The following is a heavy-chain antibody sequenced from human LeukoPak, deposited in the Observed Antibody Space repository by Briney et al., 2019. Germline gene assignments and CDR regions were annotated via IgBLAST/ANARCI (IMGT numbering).Heavy chain of an antibody. CDR1: GFTFSSYS. CDR2: ISSSSSYI. D-gene: IGHD6-19*01. J-gene: IGHJ4*02. V-gene: IGHV3-21*01. CDR3: ARGSSGWYGPAGY. Sequence: GGSLRLSCAASGFTFSSYSMNWVRQAPGKGLEWVSSISSSSSYIYYADSVKGRFTISRDNAKNSLYLQMNSLRAEDTAVYYCARGSSGWYGPAGYWGQGTLVTVSS.